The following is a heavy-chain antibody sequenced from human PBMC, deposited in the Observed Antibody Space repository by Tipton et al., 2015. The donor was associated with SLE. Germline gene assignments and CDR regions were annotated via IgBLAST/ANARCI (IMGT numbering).Heavy chain of an antibody. J-gene: IGHJ4*02. CDR3: ARGSLTGYFDY. D-gene: IGHD1-14*01. V-gene: IGHV4-59*11. CDR1: GGSISSHY. Sequence: TLSLTCTVSGGSISSHYWSWIRQPPGKGLEWIGYTYYSGSTNYNPSLKSRVTISVDTSKNQFSLKLSSVTAADTAVYYCARGSLTGYFDYWGQGTLVTASS. CDR2: TYYSGST.